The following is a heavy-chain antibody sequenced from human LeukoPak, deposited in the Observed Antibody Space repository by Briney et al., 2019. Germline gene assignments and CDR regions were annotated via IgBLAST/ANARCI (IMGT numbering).Heavy chain of an antibody. Sequence: GGSLRLSCAASGFTFSSYSMNWVRQAPGKGLEWVSSISSSSSYIYYADSVKGRFTISRDNAKNSLYLQMNSLRAEDTAVYYCAKDRGIVVVIIDYWGQGTLVTVSS. CDR1: GFTFSSYS. CDR3: AKDRGIVVVIIDY. J-gene: IGHJ4*02. V-gene: IGHV3-21*04. D-gene: IGHD3-22*01. CDR2: ISSSSSYI.